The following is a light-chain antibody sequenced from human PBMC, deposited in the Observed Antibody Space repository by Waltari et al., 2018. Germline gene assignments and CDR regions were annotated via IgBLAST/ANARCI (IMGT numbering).Light chain of an antibody. CDR3: QQTYSFPWT. J-gene: IGKJ1*01. Sequence: DIQMTQSPSSLSDSVGDIVTITCRASQTIRNYLSWYQQKPGKAPNLLIYGASTLQGGVPSRFSGSGSGTDFTLTISSLQPEDFATYHCQQTYSFPWTFGQGTKVEIK. V-gene: IGKV1-39*01. CDR2: GAS. CDR1: QTIRNY.